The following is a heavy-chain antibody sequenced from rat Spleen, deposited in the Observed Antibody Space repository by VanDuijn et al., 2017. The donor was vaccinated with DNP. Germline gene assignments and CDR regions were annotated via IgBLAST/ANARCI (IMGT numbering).Heavy chain of an antibody. Sequence: EVQLVESGGDLVQPGRSLKLSCAASGFTFSNYGMAWVRQAPTKGLEWVASISTGGSDTYYRASGKGRFTISRDDAKNTLYLQMNSLRSEDTATYYCTRESGDFYWYFDFWGQGVMVTVSS. V-gene: IGHV5S13*01. D-gene: IGHD1-1*01. CDR3: TRESGDFYWYFDF. CDR2: ISTGGSDT. CDR1: GFTFSNYG. J-gene: IGHJ2*01.